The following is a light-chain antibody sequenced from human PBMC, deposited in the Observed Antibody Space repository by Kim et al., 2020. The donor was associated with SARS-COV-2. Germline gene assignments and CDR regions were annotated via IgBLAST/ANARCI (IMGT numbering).Light chain of an antibody. Sequence: LSPGERATLSCRASQSVSRDYLAWYQQKPGQPPRLVIHSASARATGIPDRFSGSGSGTDFTLSISRLQAEDFAVYYCQQYGSSPYTFGQGTKVEI. J-gene: IGKJ2*01. CDR2: SAS. CDR1: QSVSRDY. CDR3: QQYGSSPYT. V-gene: IGKV3-20*01.